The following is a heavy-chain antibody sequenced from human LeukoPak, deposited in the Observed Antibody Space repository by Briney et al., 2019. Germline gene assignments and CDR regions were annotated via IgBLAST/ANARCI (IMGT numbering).Heavy chain of an antibody. CDR2: IKPDGSEK. CDR1: GFISNYW. J-gene: IGHJ4*02. Sequence: GGSLRLSCAASGFISNYWMSWVRQAPGKGLEWVANIKPDGSEKYYVDSVKGRFTISRDNAKNSLYLQLNSLRAEDTAVYYCAKTVLLDLLSYDYWGQGTLVTVSS. CDR3: AKTVLLDLLSYDY. D-gene: IGHD1-26*01. V-gene: IGHV3-7*01.